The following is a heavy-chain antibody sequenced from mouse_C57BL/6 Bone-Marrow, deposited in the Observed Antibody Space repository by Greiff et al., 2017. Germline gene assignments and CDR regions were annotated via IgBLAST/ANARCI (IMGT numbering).Heavy chain of an antibody. CDR3: ARETTMVTTKGYYYARDY. Sequence: QVQLQQPGAELVKPGASVKMSCKASGYTFTSYWITWVKQRPGQGLEWIGDIYPGSGSTNYNEKFKSKATLTVDTSSRTAYMQLSSLTSENSAVYYCARETTMVTTKGYYYARDYWGQGTSVTVSS. J-gene: IGHJ4*01. CDR1: GYTFTSYW. D-gene: IGHD2-2*01. V-gene: IGHV1-55*01. CDR2: IYPGSGST.